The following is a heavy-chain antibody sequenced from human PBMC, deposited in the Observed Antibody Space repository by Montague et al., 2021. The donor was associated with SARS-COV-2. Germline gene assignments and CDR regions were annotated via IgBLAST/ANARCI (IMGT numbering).Heavy chain of an antibody. J-gene: IGHJ5*02. CDR3: ARAGGFYDYWCGYSGSAGFFDP. Sequence: SETLSLTCTVSGGSVSSYYWSWIRQSPGKGLQWLGYIYYSGSTDYNPSLKSRVTMSVDTSKNQLSLRLNSVTTADAAVYFCARAGGFYDYWCGYSGSAGFFDPWGQGTLVTVSS. CDR2: IYYSGST. CDR1: GGSVSSYY. V-gene: IGHV4-59*02. D-gene: IGHD3-3*01.